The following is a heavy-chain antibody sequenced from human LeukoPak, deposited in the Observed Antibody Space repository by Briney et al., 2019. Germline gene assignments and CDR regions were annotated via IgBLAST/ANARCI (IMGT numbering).Heavy chain of an antibody. V-gene: IGHV4-59*01. CDR1: GGSISIYY. Sequence: SETLSLTCTVSGGSISIYYWSWIRQPPGKGLECIGYIYYSGSTNYNPSLKSRVTISVDTSKNQFSLKLSSVTAADTAVYHCARIYCSSTSCYDHWDAFDIWGQGTMVTVSS. CDR3: ARIYCSSTSCYDHWDAFDI. J-gene: IGHJ3*02. CDR2: IYYSGST. D-gene: IGHD2-2*01.